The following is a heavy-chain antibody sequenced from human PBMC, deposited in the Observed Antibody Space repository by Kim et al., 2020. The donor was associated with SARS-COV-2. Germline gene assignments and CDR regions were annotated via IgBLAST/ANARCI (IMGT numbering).Heavy chain of an antibody. CDR2: IWYDGSNK. J-gene: IGHJ6*02. D-gene: IGHD2-2*01. CDR3: ARSSLGCSSTSCYLGDGMDV. V-gene: IGHV3-33*01. CDR1: GFNFSSYG. Sequence: GGSLRLSCAASGFNFSSYGMHWVRQAPGKGLEWVAVIWYDGSNKYYADSVKGRFTISRDNSKNTLYLQMNSLRAEDTAVYYCARSSLGCSSTSCYLGDGMDVWGQGTTVTVSS.